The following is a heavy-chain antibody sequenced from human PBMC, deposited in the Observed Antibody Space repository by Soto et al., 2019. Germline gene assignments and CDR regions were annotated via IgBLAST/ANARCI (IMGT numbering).Heavy chain of an antibody. CDR2: IYWDDDK. CDR3: AHSLSGTVAFDI. Sequence: QITLKESGPTLVKPTQTLTLTCTFSGFSLSTSGVGVGWIRQPPGKALEWLALIYWDDDKRYSPSLKSRLTIXKXXSKNQVVLTMTHMDPVDTATYYCAHSLSGTVAFDIWGQGTMVTVSS. V-gene: IGHV2-5*02. J-gene: IGHJ3*02. D-gene: IGHD6-13*01. CDR1: GFSLSTSGVG.